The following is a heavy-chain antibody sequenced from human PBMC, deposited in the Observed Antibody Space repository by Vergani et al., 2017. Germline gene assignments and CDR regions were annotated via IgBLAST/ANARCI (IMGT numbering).Heavy chain of an antibody. Sequence: QVQLVESGGGVVQPGRSLRLSCAASGFTFSSYGMHWVRQAPGKGLEWVAVIWYGGSNKYYADSVKGRFTISRDNSKNTLYLQMNSLRAEDTAVYYCARDVHRGVRAFYYGMDVWGQGTTVTVSS. CDR1: GFTFSSYG. J-gene: IGHJ6*02. V-gene: IGHV3-33*01. CDR3: ARDVHRGVRAFYYGMDV. D-gene: IGHD1-1*01. CDR2: IWYGGSNK.